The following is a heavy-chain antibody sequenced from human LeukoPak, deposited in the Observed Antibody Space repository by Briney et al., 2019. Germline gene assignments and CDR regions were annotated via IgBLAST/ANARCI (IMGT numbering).Heavy chain of an antibody. Sequence: GGSLRLSCAASGFTFSGSAMHWVRQASGKGLEWVGRIRSKANSYATTYAASVKGRFTISRDDSKNTAYLQMNSLKTEDTAVYYCTRLYNYGASLDYYYYMDVWGKGTTVAVSS. V-gene: IGHV3-73*01. CDR3: TRLYNYGASLDYYYYMDV. J-gene: IGHJ6*03. CDR2: IRSKANSYAT. D-gene: IGHD4-17*01. CDR1: GFTFSGSA.